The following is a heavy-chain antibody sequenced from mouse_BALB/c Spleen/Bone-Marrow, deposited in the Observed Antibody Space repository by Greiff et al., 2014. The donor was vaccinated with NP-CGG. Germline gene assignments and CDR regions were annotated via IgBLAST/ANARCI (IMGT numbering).Heavy chain of an antibody. CDR3: ARERQLGLRFYCFDY. Sequence: QVQLQQPGPELVKPGASVKISCRASGYTFTDYYINWVKQKPGQGLEWIGWIYPGSGNTKYNEKFKGKATLTVDTSSSTAYMQLSSLTSEDTAVYFCARERQLGLRFYCFDYWGQGTTLTVSS. V-gene: IGHV1-84*02. CDR1: GYTFTDYY. D-gene: IGHD3-2*01. CDR2: IYPGSGNT. J-gene: IGHJ2*01.